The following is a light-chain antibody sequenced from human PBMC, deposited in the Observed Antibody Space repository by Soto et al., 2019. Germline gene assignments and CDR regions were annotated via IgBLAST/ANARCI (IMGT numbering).Light chain of an antibody. V-gene: IGKV3-20*01. CDR1: QNIGSDF. Sequence: EIVLTQSPDTLSLSPGESATLSCRASQNIGSDFLAWYQHRPGQPPSLLIFGASSRAPGIPDRFSGSGSGTDFTLTISRLEPEDFALYYCQQYYRSPETFGQGTKVDIK. CDR2: GAS. CDR3: QQYYRSPET. J-gene: IGKJ1*01.